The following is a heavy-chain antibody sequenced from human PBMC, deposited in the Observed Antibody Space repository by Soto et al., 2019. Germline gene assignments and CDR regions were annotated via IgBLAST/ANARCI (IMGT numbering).Heavy chain of an antibody. Sequence: PSETLSLTCAVSGGSISSDDYSWTWIRQPPGKALEWLGYISDSGDTYYNPSLKSRATISADRPKNQFSLNLSSVTAADTAVYYCARGSTDYFDSTGYSGYFDYWGQGTPVTVSS. CDR3: ARGSTDYFDSTGYSGYFDY. D-gene: IGHD3-22*01. V-gene: IGHV4-30-2*01. J-gene: IGHJ4*02. CDR1: GGSISSDDYS. CDR2: ISDSGDT.